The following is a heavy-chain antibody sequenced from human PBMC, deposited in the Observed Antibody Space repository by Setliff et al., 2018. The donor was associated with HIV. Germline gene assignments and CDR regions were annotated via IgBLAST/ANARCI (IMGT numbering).Heavy chain of an antibody. CDR2: LNSDGRST. Sequence: GGSLRLSCAASGLTFSNYWMYWVRQAPGKGLMWVSRLNSDGRSTTYADSVKGRFTISRDNARNTVFLQMNSLRAEDSAVYYCARGDQTGYYTTYYYYMDVWGLGTTVTVSS. CDR1: GLTFSNYW. CDR3: ARGDQTGYYTTYYYYMDV. D-gene: IGHD3-9*01. J-gene: IGHJ6*03. V-gene: IGHV3-74*01.